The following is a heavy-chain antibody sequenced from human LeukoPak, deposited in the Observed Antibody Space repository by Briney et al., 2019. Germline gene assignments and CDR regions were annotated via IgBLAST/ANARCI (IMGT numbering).Heavy chain of an antibody. J-gene: IGHJ6*02. V-gene: IGHV1-18*01. CDR2: ISVYNGNT. CDR1: GCTFTSYG. Sequence: ASVKVSCKTSGCTFTSYGISWVRQAPGQGLEWMGWISVYNGNTNYAQKLQGRVTLTTDTSTNTAYMELRSLRSDDTAVYYCAVSLVTSYYFYGMDVWGQGTTVIVSS. CDR3: AVSLVTSYYFYGMDV.